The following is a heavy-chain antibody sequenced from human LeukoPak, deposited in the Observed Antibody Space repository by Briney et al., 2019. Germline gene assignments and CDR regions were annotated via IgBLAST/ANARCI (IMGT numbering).Heavy chain of an antibody. J-gene: IGHJ3*02. CDR3: AREGRTYYDFWSGYSYAFDI. CDR2: IKQDGSEN. V-gene: IGHV3-7*01. D-gene: IGHD3-3*01. CDR1: GFTFSSYG. Sequence: GGSLRLSCSASGFTFSSYGMSCVRQGPGKGLEWVSNIKQDGSENYYVDSVKRRFSISRDNAKNSLYLQMNSLRAEDTDVYYCAREGRTYYDFWSGYSYAFDIWGQGTMVTVSS.